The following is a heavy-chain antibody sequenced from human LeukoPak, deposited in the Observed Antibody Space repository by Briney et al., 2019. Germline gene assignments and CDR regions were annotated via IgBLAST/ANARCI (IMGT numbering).Heavy chain of an antibody. D-gene: IGHD6-19*01. CDR2: IRYDGSNK. J-gene: IGHJ1*01. Sequence: GSLRLSCAASGFTFNNYGMHWVRQAPGKGLEWVAFIRYDGSNKYYADSVKGRFTISRDNSKNTLYLQMNSLRAEDTAVYYCARGGKIALAGTRSPQYFQHWGQGTLVTVSS. CDR3: ARGGKIALAGTRSPQYFQH. V-gene: IGHV3-30*02. CDR1: GFTFNNYG.